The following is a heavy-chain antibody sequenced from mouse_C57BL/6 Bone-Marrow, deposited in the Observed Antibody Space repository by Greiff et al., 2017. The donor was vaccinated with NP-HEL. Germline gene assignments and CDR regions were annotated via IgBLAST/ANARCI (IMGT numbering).Heavy chain of an antibody. D-gene: IGHD1-1*01. CDR2: IDPEDGET. CDR3: ARSDFPYDGRSSFAY. Sequence: EVQVVESGAELVKPGASVKLSCTASGFNIKDYYMHWVKQRTEQGLEWIGRIDPEDGETKYAPKFQGKATITADTSSNTAYLQLSSLTSEDTAVYYCARSDFPYDGRSSFAYWGQGTLVTVSA. V-gene: IGHV14-2*01. CDR1: GFNIKDYY. J-gene: IGHJ3*01.